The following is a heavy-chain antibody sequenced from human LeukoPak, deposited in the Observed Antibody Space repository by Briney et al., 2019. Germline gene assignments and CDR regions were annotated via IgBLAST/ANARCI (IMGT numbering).Heavy chain of an antibody. Sequence: GGSLRLSCAASGSTFSSYSMNWVRQGPGKGLEWVSYISSGSGTIYFADSVKGRFTISRDNAKNSVYLQMNSLRDEDTAVYYCAKQQLALDYWGQGTLVTVSS. CDR3: AKQQLALDY. CDR2: ISSGSGTI. CDR1: GSTFSSYS. V-gene: IGHV3-48*02. D-gene: IGHD6-13*01. J-gene: IGHJ4*02.